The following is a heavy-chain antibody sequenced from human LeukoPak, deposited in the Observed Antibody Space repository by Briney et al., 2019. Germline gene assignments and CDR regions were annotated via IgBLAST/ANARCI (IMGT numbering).Heavy chain of an antibody. D-gene: IGHD4-17*01. CDR1: GIPFSDYY. CDR3: ASRGYTVTTPLDY. J-gene: IGHJ4*02. Sequence: AGGSLRLSCVVSGIPFSDYYMNWIRQTPGKGLEWISYISASSSYTDYADSVKGRFTISRDNAQNALFLQINRLRAEDTAVYYCASRGYTVTTPLDYWGQGTLVTVSS. V-gene: IGHV3-11*03. CDR2: ISASSSYT.